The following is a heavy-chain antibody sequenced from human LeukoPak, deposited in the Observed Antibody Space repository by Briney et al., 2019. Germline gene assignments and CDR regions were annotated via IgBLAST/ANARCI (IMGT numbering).Heavy chain of an antibody. D-gene: IGHD2-2*01. CDR3: AKHCSSTSCYDRDY. J-gene: IGHJ4*02. Sequence: GGSLRPSCAASGFTFSSYAMSWVRQAPGKGLEWVSAISGSGGSTYYADSVKGRFTISRDSSKNTLYLQMNSLRAEDTAVYYCAKHCSSTSCYDRDYWGQGTLVTVSS. CDR1: GFTFSSYA. V-gene: IGHV3-23*01. CDR2: ISGSGGST.